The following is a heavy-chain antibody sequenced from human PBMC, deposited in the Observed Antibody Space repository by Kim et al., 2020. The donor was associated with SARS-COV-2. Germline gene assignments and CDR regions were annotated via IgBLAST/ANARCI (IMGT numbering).Heavy chain of an antibody. J-gene: IGHJ4*02. V-gene: IGHV3-9*01. CDR3: EKGGVVVVVAATEFDY. Sequence: SVKGRFTISRDNAKNSLYLQMNSLRAEDTALYYCEKGGVVVVVAATEFDYWGQGTLVTVSS. D-gene: IGHD2-15*01.